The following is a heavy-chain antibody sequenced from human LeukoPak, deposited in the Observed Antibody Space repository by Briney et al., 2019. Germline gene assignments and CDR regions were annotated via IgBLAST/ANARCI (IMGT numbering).Heavy chain of an antibody. Sequence: ASVRVSCKVSGYTLTELSMHWVRQAPGKGREWMGGFDPEDGETIYAQKFQDRVTMTEDTSTDTAYMELSSLRSEDTAVYYCATKAITIFGVVIISVDAFDIWGQGTMVTVSS. CDR2: FDPEDGET. D-gene: IGHD3-3*01. CDR1: GYTLTELS. J-gene: IGHJ3*02. V-gene: IGHV1-24*01. CDR3: ATKAITIFGVVIISVDAFDI.